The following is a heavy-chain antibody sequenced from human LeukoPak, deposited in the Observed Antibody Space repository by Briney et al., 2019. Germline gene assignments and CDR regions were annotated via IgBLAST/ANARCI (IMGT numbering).Heavy chain of an antibody. CDR2: INNSGGST. CDR1: GFTFSSYA. CDR3: AKDGKTRNWNYYQAKPVY. J-gene: IGHJ4*02. V-gene: IGHV3-23*01. D-gene: IGHD1-7*01. Sequence: GGSLRLSCAASGFTFSSYAMNWVRQAPGKGLAWVSGINNSGGSTYYADSVKGRFTISRDNSKNTLYLQMNSLRAEDTAVYYCAKDGKTRNWNYYQAKPVYWGQGTLVTVSS.